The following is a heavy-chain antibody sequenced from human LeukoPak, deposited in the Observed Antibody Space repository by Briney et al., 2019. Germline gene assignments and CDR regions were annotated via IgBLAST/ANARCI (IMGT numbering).Heavy chain of an antibody. CDR1: GFTFSHYA. D-gene: IGHD4-11*01. V-gene: IGHV3-33*06. Sequence: GGSLTLPCVTSGFTFSHYAMLCPRQAPGKGLEGVAVIWNDGRDKYYGDPVKGRYTIPRDNAKKTVYLQMNSLRVEDGAVYYFAKDAQRGFDYSNSLESWGQGALVTVSS. J-gene: IGHJ1*01. CDR3: AKDAQRGFDYSNSLES. CDR2: IWNDGRDK.